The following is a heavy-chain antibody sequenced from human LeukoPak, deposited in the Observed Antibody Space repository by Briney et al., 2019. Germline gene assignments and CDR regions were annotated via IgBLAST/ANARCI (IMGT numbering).Heavy chain of an antibody. J-gene: IGHJ6*04. D-gene: IGHD2-2*01. CDR2: MRRDGSEQ. CDR1: VLTSSAVW. V-gene: IGHV3-7*01. Sequence: VGSLRPSCVASVLTSSAVWMSWVRRPPGHGLEWVTNMRRDGSEQEYVDDVKGPFRIFRANAKRCLFLQMNSLRVGDTVVYYCATFAGVVPGGLLLWGKGTTVIVSS. CDR3: ATFAGVVPGGLLL.